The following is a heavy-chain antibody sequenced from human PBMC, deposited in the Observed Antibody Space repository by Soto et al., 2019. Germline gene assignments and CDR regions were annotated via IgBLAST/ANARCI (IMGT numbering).Heavy chain of an antibody. CDR2: ISAYNGKT. CDR3: ARDLDGSGSYCTDC. J-gene: IGHJ4*02. D-gene: IGHD3-10*01. Sequence: GASVKVSCKASGYMFVTYGINWVRQAPGQGLEWMGWISAYNGKTKYAQKLQGRVTMTTDASTSTAYMEMRSLRSDDKAVYYCARDLDGSGSYCTDCCGRGILVAVCS. V-gene: IGHV1-18*01. CDR1: GYMFVTYG.